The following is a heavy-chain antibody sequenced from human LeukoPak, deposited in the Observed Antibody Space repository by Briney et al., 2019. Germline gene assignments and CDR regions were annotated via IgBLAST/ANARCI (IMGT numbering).Heavy chain of an antibody. D-gene: IGHD6-19*01. CDR3: ARDGSSGWYGSFDY. Sequence: PSETLSLTCTVSGGSISSYYWSWIRQPPGKGLEWIGYIYYSGSTNYNPSLKSRVTISVDTSKNHFSLKLSSVTAADTAVYYCARDGSSGWYGSFDYWGQGTLVTVSS. CDR2: IYYSGST. CDR1: GGSISSYY. J-gene: IGHJ4*02. V-gene: IGHV4-59*01.